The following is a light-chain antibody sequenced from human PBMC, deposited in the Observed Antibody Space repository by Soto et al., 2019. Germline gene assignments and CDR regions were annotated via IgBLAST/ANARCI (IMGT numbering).Light chain of an antibody. CDR3: QRYDSFRT. Sequence: EIVMTQSPATLSVSPGERATLSCRASQSVSILLAWYQQKPGQAPRLLIYGASNRATGIPDRFSGSGSGTDFTLTITRLEPEDFAMYYCQRYDSFRTFGQGTKVDIK. V-gene: IGKV3D-15*01. CDR1: QSVSIL. CDR2: GAS. J-gene: IGKJ1*01.